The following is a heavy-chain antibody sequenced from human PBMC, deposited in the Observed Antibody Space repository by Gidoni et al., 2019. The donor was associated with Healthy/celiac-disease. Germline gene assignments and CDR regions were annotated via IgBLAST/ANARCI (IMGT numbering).Heavy chain of an antibody. CDR2: ISSSGSTI. Sequence: QVQLVASGGGLVKPGGSLRLSCAASGFTLRDSSMSWTRQAPGKGLEWVSYISSSGSTIYYADSVKGRFTISRDNAKNSLYLQMNSLRAEDTAVYYCARDQVRDILTGYYPDNDAFDIWGQGTMVTVSS. V-gene: IGHV3-11*01. J-gene: IGHJ3*02. CDR3: ARDQVRDILTGYYPDNDAFDI. CDR1: GFTLRDSS. D-gene: IGHD3-9*01.